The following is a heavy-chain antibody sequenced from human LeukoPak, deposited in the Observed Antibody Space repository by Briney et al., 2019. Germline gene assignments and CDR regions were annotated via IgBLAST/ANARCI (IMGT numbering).Heavy chain of an antibody. Sequence: GASVKVSCKASGYTFATYGFCWVRQAPGHGLEWMGWISANTGKTDYAQRYQGKVTLTTDTSTSTAYMELRRLRPDDTAVYYCAKVAGDRMDYWGQGTLVTVSS. CDR2: ISANTGKT. D-gene: IGHD6-13*01. V-gene: IGHV1-18*01. CDR3: AKVAGDRMDY. J-gene: IGHJ4*02. CDR1: GYTFATYG.